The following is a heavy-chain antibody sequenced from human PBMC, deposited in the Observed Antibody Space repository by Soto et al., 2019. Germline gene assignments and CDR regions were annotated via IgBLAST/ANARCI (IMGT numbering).Heavy chain of an antibody. CDR1: GGSVSGGSYC. D-gene: IGHD3-9*01. V-gene: IGHV4-61*01. CDR2: VYNSGST. CDR3: ARVPLTTYFDL. Sequence: QVQLQESGPGLVKPSETLSLTCTVSGGSVSGGSYCWSWIRQPPGKGLECIGYVYNSGSTTYNPSLKRRVTIPVDTSKNQFALGLRSVTAADTAVYYCARVPLTTYFDLWGRGTLVTVSS. J-gene: IGHJ2*01.